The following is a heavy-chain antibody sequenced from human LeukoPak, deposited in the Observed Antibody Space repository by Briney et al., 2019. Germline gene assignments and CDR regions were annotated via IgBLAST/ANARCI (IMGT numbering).Heavy chain of an antibody. J-gene: IGHJ5*02. CDR1: GGSVSSGSYY. CDR2: INHSGST. V-gene: IGHV4-39*07. D-gene: IGHD3-10*01. CDR3: AREVTMVRGVIFGSWFDP. Sequence: PSETLSLTCTVSGGSVSSGSYYWSWIRQPPGKGLEWIGEINHSGSTNYNPSLKSRVTISVDTSKNQFSLKLSSVTAADTAVYYCAREVTMVRGVIFGSWFDPWGQGTLVTVSS.